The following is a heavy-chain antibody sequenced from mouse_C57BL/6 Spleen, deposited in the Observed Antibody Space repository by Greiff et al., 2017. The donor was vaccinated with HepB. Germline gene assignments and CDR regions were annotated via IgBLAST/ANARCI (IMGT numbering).Heavy chain of an antibody. Sequence: EVQRVESGPGLVKPSQSLSLTCSVTGYSITSGYYWNWIRQFPGNKLEWMGYISYDGSNNYNPSLKNRISITRDTSKNQFFLKLNSVTTEDTATYYCARAYYGYFDYWGQGTTLTVSS. V-gene: IGHV3-6*01. CDR3: ARAYYGYFDY. J-gene: IGHJ2*01. CDR1: GYSITSGYY. CDR2: ISYDGSN. D-gene: IGHD2-10*01.